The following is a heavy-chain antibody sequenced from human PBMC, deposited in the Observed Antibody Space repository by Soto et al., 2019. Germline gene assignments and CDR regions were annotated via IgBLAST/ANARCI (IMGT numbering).Heavy chain of an antibody. J-gene: IGHJ5*02. V-gene: IGHV1-2*04. CDR2: INPNSGGT. D-gene: IGHD2-15*01. CDR1: GYTFTGYY. Sequence: ASVKVSCKASGYTFTGYYMHWVRQAPGQGLEWMGWINPNSGGTNYAQKFQGWVTMTRDTSISTAYMELSRLRSDDTAVYYCARDFRMGVGPGGFDPWGQGTLVTVSS. CDR3: ARDFRMGVGPGGFDP.